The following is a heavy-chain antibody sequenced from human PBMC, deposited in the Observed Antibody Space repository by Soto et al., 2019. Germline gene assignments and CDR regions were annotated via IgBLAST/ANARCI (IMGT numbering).Heavy chain of an antibody. V-gene: IGHV1-2*04. CDR3: ARGSITIFGVVPFDY. D-gene: IGHD3-3*01. J-gene: IGHJ4*02. Sequence: ASVKLSCKASGYTFTGYYMHWVRQAPGQGLEWMGWINPNSGGTNYAQKFQGWVAMTRDTSISTAYMELSRLRSDDTAVYYCARGSITIFGVVPFDYWGQGTLVTVSS. CDR2: INPNSGGT. CDR1: GYTFTGYY.